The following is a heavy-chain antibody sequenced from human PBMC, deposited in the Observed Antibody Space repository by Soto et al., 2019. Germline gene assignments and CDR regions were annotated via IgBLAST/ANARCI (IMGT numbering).Heavy chain of an antibody. CDR2: ISYDGSNK. Sequence: PGGSLRLSCAASGFTFSSYAMHWVRQAPGKGLEWVAVISYDGSNKYYADSVKGRFTISRDNSKDTLYLQMNSLRAEDTAVYYCARERDDIVVVVAATLGFDYWGQGTLVTVSS. V-gene: IGHV3-30-3*01. CDR1: GFTFSSYA. CDR3: ARERDDIVVVVAATLGFDY. J-gene: IGHJ4*02. D-gene: IGHD2-15*01.